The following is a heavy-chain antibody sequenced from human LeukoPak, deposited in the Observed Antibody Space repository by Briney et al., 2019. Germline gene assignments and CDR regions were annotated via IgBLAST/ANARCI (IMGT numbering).Heavy chain of an antibody. CDR2: ISAYNGNT. CDR3: ASARGSYNWNYHWFDP. D-gene: IGHD1-7*01. CDR1: GYTFTGYY. V-gene: IGHV1-18*04. Sequence: ASVKVSCKASGYTFTGYYMHWVRQAPGQGLEWMGWISAYNGNTNCAQKLQGRVTMTTDTSTSTAYMELRSLRSDDTAVYYCASARGSYNWNYHWFDPWGQGTLVTVSS. J-gene: IGHJ5*02.